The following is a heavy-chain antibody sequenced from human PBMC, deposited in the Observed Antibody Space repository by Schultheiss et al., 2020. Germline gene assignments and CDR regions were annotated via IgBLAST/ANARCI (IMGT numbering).Heavy chain of an antibody. V-gene: IGHV4-59*08. J-gene: IGHJ6*02. CDR2: IYYSGST. D-gene: IGHD1-1*01. CDR3: ARQGTQGEYYYYGMDV. Sequence: SETLSLTCTVSGGSISSYYWSWIRQPPGKGLEWIGYIYYSGSTNYNPSLKSRVTISVDTSKNQFSLKLSSVTAADTAVYYCARQGTQGEYYYYGMDVWGQGNTGTVSS. CDR1: GGSISSYY.